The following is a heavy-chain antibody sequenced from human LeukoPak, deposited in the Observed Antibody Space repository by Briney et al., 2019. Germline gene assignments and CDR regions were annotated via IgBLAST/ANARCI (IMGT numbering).Heavy chain of an antibody. Sequence: EASVKVSCKASGYTFTRYDINWVRQATGQGLEWMGWMNPNSGYTYSVQKFQGRVTMTKNTSISTAYMELSSLRSEDTAIYYCARELYRGYSYGDFDYWGQGTLVTVSS. V-gene: IGHV1-8*01. CDR1: GYTFTRYD. CDR2: MNPNSGYT. CDR3: ARELYRGYSYGDFDY. D-gene: IGHD5-18*01. J-gene: IGHJ4*02.